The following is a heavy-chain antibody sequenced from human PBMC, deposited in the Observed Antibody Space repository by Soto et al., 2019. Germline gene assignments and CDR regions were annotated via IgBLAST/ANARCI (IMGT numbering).Heavy chain of an antibody. CDR1: GFTFSGYG. CDR2: ISYDGSNK. J-gene: IGHJ4*02. D-gene: IGHD4-17*01. CDR3: ASYGDYYFDY. Sequence: QVQLVESGGGVVQPGRSLRLSCAASGFTFSGYGMHGVRQAPGKGLEWVAVISYDGSNKYYADSVKGRFTISRDNSKNTLYLQMNSLRAEDTAVYYCASYGDYYFDYWGQGTLVTVSS. V-gene: IGHV3-30*03.